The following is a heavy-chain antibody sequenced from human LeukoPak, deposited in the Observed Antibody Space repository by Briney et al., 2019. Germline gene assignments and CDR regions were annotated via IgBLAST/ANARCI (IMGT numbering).Heavy chain of an antibody. CDR1: GYTFTDYY. V-gene: IGHV1-2*02. D-gene: IGHD2/OR15-2a*01. CDR2: INPNSGGT. Sequence: GSVTESCKASGYTFTDYYMHWVRQAPGQGLEWMGWINPNSGGTDYVQRFQGRVTMTRDTSINTAYMELSSLRSDDTAVYYCARSTVSTSRFDYWGQGTLVTVCS. CDR3: ARSTVSTSRFDY. J-gene: IGHJ4*02.